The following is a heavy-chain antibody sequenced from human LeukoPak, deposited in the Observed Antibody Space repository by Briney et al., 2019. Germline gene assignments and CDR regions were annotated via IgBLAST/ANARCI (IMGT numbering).Heavy chain of an antibody. CDR1: GFSFSFSDSY. CDR3: ARGPVNRGYFVY. D-gene: IGHD1-14*01. V-gene: IGHV3-11*01. J-gene: IGHJ4*02. CDR2: ISKSGSTI. Sequence: GGSLRLSCTASGFSFSFSDSYLIWIRQAPGKALEWVSYISKSGSTIYYPASVKGRFTISRDNVKISVYLQMNSLRAEDTAVYYCARGPVNRGYFVYWGQGTLVTVAS.